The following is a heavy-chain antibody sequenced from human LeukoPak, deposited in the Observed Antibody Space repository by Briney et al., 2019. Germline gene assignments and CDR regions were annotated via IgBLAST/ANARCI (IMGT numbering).Heavy chain of an antibody. V-gene: IGHV1-18*01. D-gene: IGHD3-16*01. CDR3: AREGLGELTLDY. J-gene: IGHJ4*02. CDR1: GYTFTSYG. Sequence: ASVKVSCKASGYTFTSYGISWVRQAPGQGLEWMGWISTYNGDTNYAQKLQGRVTMTTDTSTNTAYMELRSLRADDTAVYYCAREGLGELTLDYWGQGTLVTVSS. CDR2: ISTYNGDT.